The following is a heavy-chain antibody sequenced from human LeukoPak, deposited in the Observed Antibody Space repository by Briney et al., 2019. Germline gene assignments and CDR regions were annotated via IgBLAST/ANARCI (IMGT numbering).Heavy chain of an antibody. Sequence: PGGSLRLSCAASGFTFSSYGMSWVRQAPGKGLEWVSYISSSGSTIYYADSVKGRFTISRDSAKNSLYLQMNSLRAEDTAVYYCARVPTISGWLLAGYYYYMDVWGKGTTVTVSS. J-gene: IGHJ6*03. V-gene: IGHV3-48*04. D-gene: IGHD5-12*01. CDR3: ARVPTISGWLLAGYYYYMDV. CDR2: ISSSGSTI. CDR1: GFTFSSYG.